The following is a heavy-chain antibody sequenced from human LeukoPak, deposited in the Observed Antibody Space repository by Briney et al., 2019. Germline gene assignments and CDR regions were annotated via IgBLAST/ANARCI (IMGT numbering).Heavy chain of an antibody. CDR2: IRSKADSYTT. CDR3: RAAADLNDY. CDR1: GFTFSGSA. V-gene: IGHV3-73*01. J-gene: IGHJ4*02. D-gene: IGHD6-13*01. Sequence: GGSLKLYCAASGFTFSGSAMHWVRQASGQGLEWLGRIRSKADSYTTAYAASVKGRFIVSRDDSKNTAYLQMNSLKTEDTALHYCRAAADLNDYWGQRTLVTVSS.